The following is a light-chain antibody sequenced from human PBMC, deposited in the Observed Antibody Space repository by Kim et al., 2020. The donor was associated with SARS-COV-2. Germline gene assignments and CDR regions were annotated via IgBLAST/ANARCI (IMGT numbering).Light chain of an antibody. Sequence: LSPGERATLSFRASQSVSSSSLAWYQQKPGQAPRLLMYGASSRAIGIPDRFSGSGSGTDFTLTINRLEPEDFVVYYCQQYGSSPYTFGQGTKLEI. J-gene: IGKJ2*01. CDR1: QSVSSSS. CDR2: GAS. V-gene: IGKV3-20*01. CDR3: QQYGSSPYT.